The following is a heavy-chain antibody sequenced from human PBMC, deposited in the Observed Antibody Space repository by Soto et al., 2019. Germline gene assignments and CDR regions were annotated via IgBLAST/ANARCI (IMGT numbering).Heavy chain of an antibody. Sequence: GGSLRLSCAASGFTFSSYAMSWVRQAPGKGLEWVSAISGSGGSTYYADSVKGRFTISRDNSKNTLYLQMNSLRAEDTAVYYCAKVPIRYCSGGSCYYFDYWGQGTLVTVSS. V-gene: IGHV3-23*01. J-gene: IGHJ4*02. D-gene: IGHD2-15*01. CDR1: GFTFSSYA. CDR2: ISGSGGST. CDR3: AKVPIRYCSGGSCYYFDY.